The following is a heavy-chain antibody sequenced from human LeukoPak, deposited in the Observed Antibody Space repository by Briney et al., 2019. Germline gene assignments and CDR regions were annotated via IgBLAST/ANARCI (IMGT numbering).Heavy chain of an antibody. CDR2: ISNSGNT. V-gene: IGHV4-39*07. D-gene: IGHD3-3*01. J-gene: IGHJ4*02. CDR3: AREDYDFWSTSFTGPLPYYFKF. CDR1: GASISSSTYY. Sequence: SETLSLTCTVSGASISSSTYYWGWIRQPPGKGLEWIGSISNSGNTYYNSSLKSRVTISFNTSANQFSLKLSSVAAADTAVYFCAREDYDFWSTSFTGPLPYYFKFWGQGTLVTVSS.